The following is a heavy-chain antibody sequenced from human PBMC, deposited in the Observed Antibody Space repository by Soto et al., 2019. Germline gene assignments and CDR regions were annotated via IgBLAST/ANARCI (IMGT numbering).Heavy chain of an antibody. Sequence: GASVKVYCKGSGYTFTSYDINWVRQATGQGLEWMGWMNPNSGNTGYAQKFQGRVTMTRNTSISTAYMELSSLRSEDTAVYYCARGVQRGQLWLQGDHYYGMDVWGQGTTVTVS. D-gene: IGHD5-18*01. V-gene: IGHV1-8*01. CDR1: GYTFTSYD. J-gene: IGHJ6*02. CDR2: MNPNSGNT. CDR3: ARGVQRGQLWLQGDHYYGMDV.